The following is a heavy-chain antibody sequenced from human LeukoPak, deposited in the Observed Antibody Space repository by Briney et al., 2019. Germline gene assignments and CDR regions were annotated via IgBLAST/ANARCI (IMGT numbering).Heavy chain of an antibody. CDR1: GFTFSSYA. V-gene: IGHV3-30-3*01. CDR2: ISYDGSNK. J-gene: IGHJ4*02. Sequence: GRSLRLSCAASGFTFSSYAMHWVRQAPGKGLEWVAVISYDGSNKYYADSVKGRLTISRDNSKNTLYLQMNSLRAEDTAVYYCARDERGSFDYWGQGTLVTVSS. CDR3: ARDERGSFDY. D-gene: IGHD3-16*01.